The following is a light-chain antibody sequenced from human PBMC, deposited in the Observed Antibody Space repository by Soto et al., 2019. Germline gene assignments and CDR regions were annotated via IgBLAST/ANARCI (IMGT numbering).Light chain of an antibody. CDR2: GAS. CDR1: QSVSSN. J-gene: IGKJ5*01. Sequence: DIVLTQSPATLSLSPGEGATLSCRASQSVSSNLAWYQQKPGQAPRLLIYGASTRATGIPARFSGSGSGTEFTLTISSLQSEDFAVYYCHPYNTWPRITFGQGTRLEIK. CDR3: HPYNTWPRIT. V-gene: IGKV3-15*01.